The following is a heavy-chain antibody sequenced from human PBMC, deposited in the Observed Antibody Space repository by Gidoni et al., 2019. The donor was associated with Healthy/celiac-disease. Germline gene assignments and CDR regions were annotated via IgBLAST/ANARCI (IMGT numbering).Heavy chain of an antibody. CDR3: AKDGGEVAAVAGTGYYYYYYYMDV. V-gene: IGHV3-9*01. D-gene: IGHD6-19*01. CDR1: GFTFDDYA. J-gene: IGHJ6*03. CDR2: ISWNSGSI. Sequence: EVQLVESGGGLVQPGRSLRLSCAASGFTFDDYAMHWVRQAPGKGLEWVSGISWNSGSIGYADSVKGRFTISRDNAKNSLYLQMNRLRAEDTALYYCAKDGGEVAAVAGTGYYYYYYYMDVWGKGTTVTVSS.